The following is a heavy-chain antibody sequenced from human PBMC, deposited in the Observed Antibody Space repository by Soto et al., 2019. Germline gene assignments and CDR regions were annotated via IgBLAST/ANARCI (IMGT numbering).Heavy chain of an antibody. Sequence: QVQLVQSGAEVKKPGSSVKVSCKASGGTFSSYTISWVRQAPGQGLEWMGRIIPILGIANYAQKFQGRVTITADKSMSTAYMELSSLRSEDTAVYYCASSKLVEMATIPGWFDPWGQGTLVTVSS. D-gene: IGHD5-12*01. J-gene: IGHJ5*02. CDR2: IIPILGIA. V-gene: IGHV1-69*02. CDR3: ASSKLVEMATIPGWFDP. CDR1: GGTFSSYT.